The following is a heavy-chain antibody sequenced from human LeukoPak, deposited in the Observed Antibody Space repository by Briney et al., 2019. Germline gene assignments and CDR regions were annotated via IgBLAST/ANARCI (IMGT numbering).Heavy chain of an antibody. J-gene: IGHJ4*02. CDR3: AASSSWYSMGYY. CDR1: GGSVSSGTYY. CDR2: INHSGST. D-gene: IGHD6-13*01. Sequence: SETLSLTCTVSGGSVSSGTYYWSWIRQPPGKGLEWIGEINHSGSTNYNPSLKSRVTISVDTSKNQFSLKLSSVTAADTAVYYCAASSSWYSMGYYWGQGTLVTVSS. V-gene: IGHV4-39*07.